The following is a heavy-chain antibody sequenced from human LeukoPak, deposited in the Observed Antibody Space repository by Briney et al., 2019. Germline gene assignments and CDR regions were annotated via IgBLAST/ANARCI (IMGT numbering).Heavy chain of an antibody. J-gene: IGHJ4*02. CDR2: INPSGGST. V-gene: IGHV1-46*01. CDR3: ARDPPLGNSGSYYLEY. Sequence: GASVKVSCKASGYTFTSYYMHWVRQAPGQGLEWMGIINPSGGSTSYAQKFQGRVTMTRDMSTSTVYMELSSLRSEDTAVYYCARDPPLGNSGSYYLEYWGQGTLVTVSS. D-gene: IGHD1-26*01. CDR1: GYTFTSYY.